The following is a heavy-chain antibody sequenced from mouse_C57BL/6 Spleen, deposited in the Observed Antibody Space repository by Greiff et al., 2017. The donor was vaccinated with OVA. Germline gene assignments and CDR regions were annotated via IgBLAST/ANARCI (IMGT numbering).Heavy chain of an antibody. V-gene: IGHV1-52*01. CDR2: IDPSDSET. J-gene: IGHJ4*01. CDR3: ARKGIVAHYYAMDY. D-gene: IGHD1-1*01. CDR1: GYTFTSYW. Sequence: QVQLQQSGAELVRPGSSVKLSCKASGYTFTSYWMHWVKQRPIQGLEWIGNIDPSDSETHYNQKFKDKATLTVDKSSSTAYMQLSSLTSEDSAVYYCARKGIVAHYYAMDYWGQGTSVTVSS.